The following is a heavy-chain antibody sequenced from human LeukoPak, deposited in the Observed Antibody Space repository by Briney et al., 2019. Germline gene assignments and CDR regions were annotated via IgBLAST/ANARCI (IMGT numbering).Heavy chain of an antibody. CDR2: ISYDGSNK. CDR1: GFTFSSYA. Sequence: PGGSLRLSCAASGFTFSSYAMHWVRQAPGKGLEWVAVISYDGSNKYYADSVKGRFTISRDNSKNTLYLQMNSLRAEDTAVYYCARGERWLQFLNYWGQGTLVTVSS. CDR3: ARGERWLQFLNY. J-gene: IGHJ4*02. V-gene: IGHV3-30-3*01. D-gene: IGHD3-3*01.